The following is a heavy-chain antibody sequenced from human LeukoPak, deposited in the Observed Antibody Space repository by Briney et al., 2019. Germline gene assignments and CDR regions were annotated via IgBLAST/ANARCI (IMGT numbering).Heavy chain of an antibody. Sequence: SETLSLTCTVSGGSISSSSYYWGWIRQPPGKGLEWIGSIYYSGSTYYNPSPKSRVTISVDTSKNQFSLKLSSVTAADTAVYYCAREVAAVGGWFDPWGQGTLVTVSS. CDR2: IYYSGST. V-gene: IGHV4-39*02. J-gene: IGHJ5*02. CDR3: AREVAAVGGWFDP. CDR1: GGSISSSSYY. D-gene: IGHD6-13*01.